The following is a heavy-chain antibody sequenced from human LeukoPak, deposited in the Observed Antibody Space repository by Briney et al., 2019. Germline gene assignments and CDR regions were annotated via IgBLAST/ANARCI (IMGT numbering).Heavy chain of an antibody. Sequence: GGSLRLSCAASGFTFSTYNMHWVRRAPGKGLEWVSSISSPSGYIYYADSVKGRFTISRDNAKNSLYLQMNSLRAEDTAVYYCARDRGIQTFDYWGQGTLVTVSS. CDR2: ISSPSGYI. CDR3: ARDRGIQTFDY. D-gene: IGHD3-10*01. CDR1: GFTFSTYN. V-gene: IGHV3-21*01. J-gene: IGHJ4*02.